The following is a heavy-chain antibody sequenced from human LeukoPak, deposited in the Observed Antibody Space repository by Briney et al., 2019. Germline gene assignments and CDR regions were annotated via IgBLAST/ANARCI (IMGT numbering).Heavy chain of an antibody. V-gene: IGHV4-4*07. CDR2: IYTSGSA. CDR1: GGSISSYY. J-gene: IGHJ4*02. CDR3: ARDPRNYGDYGDFDY. Sequence: SETLSLTCTVSGGSISSYYWSWIRQPAGKGLEWIGRIYTSGSANYNPSLKSRVTMSVDTSKSQFSLKLSSVTAADTAVYYCARDPRNYGDYGDFDYWGQGTLVTVSS. D-gene: IGHD4-17*01.